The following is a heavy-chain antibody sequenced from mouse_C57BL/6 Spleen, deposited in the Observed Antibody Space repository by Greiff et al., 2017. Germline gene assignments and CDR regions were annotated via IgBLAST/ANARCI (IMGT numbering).Heavy chain of an antibody. V-gene: IGHV1-64*01. CDR2: IHPNSGST. CDR3: AGWLLHAMDY. D-gene: IGHD2-3*01. J-gene: IGHJ4*01. Sequence: QVQLQQPGAELVKPGASVKLSCKASGYTFTSYWMHWVKQRPGQGLEWIGMIHPNSGSTNYNEKFKSKAPLTVDKSSSTAYMQLSSLTSEDSAVYYCAGWLLHAMDYWGQGTSVTVSS. CDR1: GYTFTSYW.